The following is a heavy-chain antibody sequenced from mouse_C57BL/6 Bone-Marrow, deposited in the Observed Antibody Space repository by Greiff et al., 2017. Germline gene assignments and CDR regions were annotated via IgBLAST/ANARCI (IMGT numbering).Heavy chain of an antibody. J-gene: IGHJ4*01. CDR3: ARYYDCDVAMDY. D-gene: IGHD2-4*01. V-gene: IGHV14-3*01. CDR2: IDPANGNT. Sequence: EVQLQQSVAELVRPGASVKLSCTASGFNIKNYYMHWVKQRPEQGLEWIGRIDPANGNTKYAPKFQGKATITADTSSNTAYLQLSSLTSEDTAIYYCARYYDCDVAMDYWGQGTSVTGSA. CDR1: GFNIKNYY.